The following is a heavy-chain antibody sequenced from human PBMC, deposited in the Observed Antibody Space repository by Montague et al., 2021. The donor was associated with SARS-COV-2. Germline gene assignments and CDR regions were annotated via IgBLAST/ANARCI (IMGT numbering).Heavy chain of an antibody. D-gene: IGHD3-22*01. J-gene: IGHJ4*02. CDR3: ARGHLSVSMIVVVFTSASYYFDY. V-gene: IGHV4-34*01. CDR2: IKQSGST. Sequence: SETLSLTCGVYGGSFGDDHWSWIRQPPGKGLEWIGDIKQSGSTNYNPSLKSRVTISVDTSRNQFSLKLTSVTAADTAVYFCARGHLSVSMIVVVFTSASYYFDYRGQGALATVSS. CDR1: GGSFGDDH.